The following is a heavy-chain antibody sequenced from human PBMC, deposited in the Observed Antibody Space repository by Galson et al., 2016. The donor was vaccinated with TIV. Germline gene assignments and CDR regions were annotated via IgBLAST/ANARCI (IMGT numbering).Heavy chain of an antibody. CDR1: GDTFRTYT. V-gene: IGHV1-69*10. J-gene: IGHJ4*02. CDR2: IIPIHGVS. CDR3: ATTVPCGGECYFFDY. D-gene: IGHD2-21*01. Sequence: SVKVSCKASGDTFRTYTISWVRQAPGQGLEWMGGIIPIHGVSNHAQKFQGRVTITADEPTSTVYMALSRLRSEDTAVYYCATTVPCGGECYFFDYWGQGTLVTVSS.